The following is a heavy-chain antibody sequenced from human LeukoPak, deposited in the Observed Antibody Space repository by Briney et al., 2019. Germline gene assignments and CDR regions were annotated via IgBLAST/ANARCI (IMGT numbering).Heavy chain of an antibody. J-gene: IGHJ4*02. CDR1: GYTFTCYY. D-gene: IGHD3-22*01. CDR3: ARDHHDSSGYSHFDY. CDR2: INPNSGGT. Sequence: ASVKVSCKASGYTFTCYYMHWVRQAPGQGHEWKGWINPNSGGTNYAQKFQGRVTMTRDTSITTAYMELSSLRSDDTAVYYCARDHHDSSGYSHFDYWGQGTLVTVSS. V-gene: IGHV1-2*02.